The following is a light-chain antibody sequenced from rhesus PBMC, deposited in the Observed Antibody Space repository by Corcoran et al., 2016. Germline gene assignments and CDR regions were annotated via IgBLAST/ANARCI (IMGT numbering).Light chain of an antibody. J-gene: IGKJ3*01. Sequence: DIQMTQSPSSLSASVGDTVTITCRASQSISSWLDWSQQKQGTAPKLLIYKASSLQSGVPSRFRGIGAGPDFTLTISSLQPEDFATYYCLQYSSGPFTFGPGTKLDIK. CDR2: KAS. CDR1: QSISSW. CDR3: LQYSSGPFT. V-gene: IGKV1-22*01.